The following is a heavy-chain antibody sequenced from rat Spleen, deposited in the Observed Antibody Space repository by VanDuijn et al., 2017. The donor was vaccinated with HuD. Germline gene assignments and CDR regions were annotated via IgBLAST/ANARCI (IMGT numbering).Heavy chain of an antibody. CDR2: ITNTGDST. CDR1: GFIFNNYW. J-gene: IGHJ2*01. V-gene: IGHV5-31*01. Sequence: EVQLVESGGGLVQPGRSLKLSCAASGFIFNNYWMTWIRQAPGKGLEWVASITNTGDSTYYPDSVKGRFTISRDNVKSTLYLQMNSLRSEDTATYYCTNNWEAYYWGQGVMVTVSS. CDR3: TNNWEAYY. D-gene: IGHD5-1*01.